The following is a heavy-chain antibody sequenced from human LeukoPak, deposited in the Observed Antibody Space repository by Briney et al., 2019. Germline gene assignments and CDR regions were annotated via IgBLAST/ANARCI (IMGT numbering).Heavy chain of an antibody. J-gene: IGHJ4*02. CDR2: VKGKTDGGTT. D-gene: IGHD7-27*01. V-gene: IGHV3-15*01. Sequence: GGSLRLSSAASGFTFTNAWMSWVRQAPGKGLEWVGRVKGKTDGGTTGYAAPVKGRFTISRDDSKNTMYLQMNSLKTEDTAMYYCTTHILTGDFDYWGQGTLVTVSS. CDR1: GFTFTNAW. CDR3: TTHILTGDFDY.